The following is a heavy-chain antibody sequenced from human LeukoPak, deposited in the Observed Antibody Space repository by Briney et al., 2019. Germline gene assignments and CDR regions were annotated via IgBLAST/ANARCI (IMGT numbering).Heavy chain of an antibody. D-gene: IGHD3-3*01. J-gene: IGHJ3*02. V-gene: IGHV4-30-2*01. Sequence: SQTLSLTCTVSGGSISSGGYYWSWIRQPPGKGLEWIGYIYYSGNTYYNPSLKSRVTISVDTSKNQFSLKLSSVTAADTAVYYCARVAPFSRFLEWLSQSPHAFDIWGQGTMVTVSS. CDR2: IYYSGNT. CDR1: GGSISSGGYY. CDR3: ARVAPFSRFLEWLSQSPHAFDI.